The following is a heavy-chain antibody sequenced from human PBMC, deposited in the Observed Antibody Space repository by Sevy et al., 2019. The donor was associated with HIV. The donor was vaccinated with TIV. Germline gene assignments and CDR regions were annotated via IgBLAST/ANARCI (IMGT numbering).Heavy chain of an antibody. V-gene: IGHV3-48*01. CDR3: ESQRSGYERLYYFDY. CDR2: MSNTDSTI. Sequence: GGSLRLSCAASGFSFSIYSMNWVRQARGRGLEWVSYMSNTDSTIHYADSVKCRFTISTDNAKNSLYLQMNSLRAEDTAVYYWESQRSGYERLYYFDYWGQGTLVTVSS. CDR1: GFSFSIYS. D-gene: IGHD5-12*01. J-gene: IGHJ4*02.